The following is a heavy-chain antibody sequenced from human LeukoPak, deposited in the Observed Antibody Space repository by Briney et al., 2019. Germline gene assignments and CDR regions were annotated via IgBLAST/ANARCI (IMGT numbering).Heavy chain of an antibody. CDR2: IKQDGSEK. V-gene: IGHV3-7*01. CDR1: GFTFSSYW. Sequence: GGSLRLSCAASGFTFSSYWMSWVRQAPGKGLEWVANIKQDGSEKYYVDSVKGRFTISRDNAKNSLYLQMNSLRAEDTAAYYCARDLRQGYCGGDCYFDYWGQGTLVTVSS. CDR3: ARDLRQGYCGGDCYFDY. D-gene: IGHD2-21*02. J-gene: IGHJ4*02.